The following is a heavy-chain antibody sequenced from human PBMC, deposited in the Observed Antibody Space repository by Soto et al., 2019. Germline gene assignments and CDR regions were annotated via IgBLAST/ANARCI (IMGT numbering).Heavy chain of an antibody. CDR3: ARDGGYNGYDIDY. CDR2: ISSTSSAI. D-gene: IGHD5-12*01. V-gene: IGHV3-48*02. J-gene: IGHJ4*02. Sequence: VQLVESGGGLVQPGGSLRLSCAASGFTFSRHSMNWVRQAPGKGLDWVSYISSTSSAIYYADSVKGRFTISRDNAKNSLYLQMNSLRDEDTAVYYCARDGGYNGYDIDYWGQGTLVSVSS. CDR1: GFTFSRHS.